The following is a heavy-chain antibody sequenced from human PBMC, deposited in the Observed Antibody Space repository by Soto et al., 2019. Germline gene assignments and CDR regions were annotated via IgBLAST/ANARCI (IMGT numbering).Heavy chain of an antibody. Sequence: ASVKVSCKASGYTFTSYGISLVRQAPGQGLEWMGWISAYNGNTNYAQNLQCRVTMNTDTSTSTAYMELRSLRSDDTAVYYCARKWEGSYYYYGMDVWGQGTTVTVSS. CDR3: ARKWEGSYYYYGMDV. J-gene: IGHJ6*02. D-gene: IGHD1-26*01. CDR1: GYTFTSYG. V-gene: IGHV1-18*04. CDR2: ISAYNGNT.